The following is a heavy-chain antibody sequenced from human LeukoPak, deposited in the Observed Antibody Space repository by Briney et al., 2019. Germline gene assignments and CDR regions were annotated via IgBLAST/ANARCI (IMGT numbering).Heavy chain of an antibody. CDR3: ARVVPYSTSSVYYNYYYMDV. V-gene: IGHV3-21*01. CDR2: ISSSSTYI. CDR1: GFTFSSYS. J-gene: IGHJ6*03. D-gene: IGHD6-6*01. Sequence: GGSLRLSCAASGFTFSSYSMNWVRQAPGKGLEWVSSISSSSTYIYYADSVKGRFSIPRDNAKNSLYLQMHSLRAEDTAVYYCARVVPYSTSSVYYNYYYMDVWGKGTTVTVSS.